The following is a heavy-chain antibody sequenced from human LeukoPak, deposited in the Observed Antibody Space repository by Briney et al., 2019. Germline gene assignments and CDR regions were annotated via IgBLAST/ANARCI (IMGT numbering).Heavy chain of an antibody. CDR1: GYTFTGYY. D-gene: IGHD2-21*02. CDR2: INPNSGGT. J-gene: IGHJ4*02. V-gene: IGHV1-2*02. Sequence: GASVKVSYMPSGYTFTGYYMHWVRQAPGQGLEWMGWINPNSGGTNYAQKFQGRVTMTRDTSISTAYMELSRLRSDDTAVYYCASGERVVTAIPGYYFDCGGQGTLVTVSS. CDR3: ASGERVVTAIPGYYFDC.